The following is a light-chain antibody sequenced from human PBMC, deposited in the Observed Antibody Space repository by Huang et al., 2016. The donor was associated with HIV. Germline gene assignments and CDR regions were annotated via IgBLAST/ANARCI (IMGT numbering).Light chain of an antibody. CDR1: QDIGND. J-gene: IGKJ1*01. Sequence: AIQMTQSPVSLSASVGDRVTITCRASQDIGNDLGWYQQRLGKAPKLLVSSASHLQSGVPSRFTGSGSATHFSLTISGLQFEDFATYYCLQDHIYTWTFGQGTKVEI. V-gene: IGKV1-6*01. CDR2: SAS. CDR3: LQDHIYTWT.